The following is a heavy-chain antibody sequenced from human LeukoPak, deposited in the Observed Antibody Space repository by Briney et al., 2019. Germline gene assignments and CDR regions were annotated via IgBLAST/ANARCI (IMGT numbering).Heavy chain of an antibody. Sequence: GASVKVSCKASGGTFSSYAISWVRQAPGQGLEWMGRIIPILGIANYAQKFQGRVTITADKSTSTAYMELSSLRSEDTAVYYCARWVATVPFDYWGQGTLVTVSS. CDR2: IIPILGIA. CDR3: ARWVATVPFDY. D-gene: IGHD5-12*01. V-gene: IGHV1-69*04. CDR1: GGTFSSYA. J-gene: IGHJ4*02.